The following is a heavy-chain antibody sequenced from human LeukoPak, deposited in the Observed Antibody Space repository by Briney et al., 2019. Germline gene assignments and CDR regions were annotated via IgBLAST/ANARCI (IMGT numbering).Heavy chain of an antibody. V-gene: IGHV1-8*01. CDR2: MNPKSGNP. J-gene: IGHJ5*02. Sequence: GASEKVSCKASGYTFTSYDINWVRQATGQGLKWMGWMNPKSGNPGYAQKFQGRVTMTMNTSISTAYMDLTSLRSEDTAVYYCARVYGSTYGYWFDPWGQGTLVTVSS. CDR1: GYTFTSYD. D-gene: IGHD3-10*01. CDR3: ARVYGSTYGYWFDP.